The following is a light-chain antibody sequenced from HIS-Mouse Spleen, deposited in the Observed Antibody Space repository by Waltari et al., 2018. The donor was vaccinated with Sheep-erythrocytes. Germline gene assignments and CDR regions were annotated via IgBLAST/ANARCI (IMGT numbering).Light chain of an antibody. J-gene: IGLJ1*01. Sequence: QSALTQPRSVSGSPGQSVTISCTGTSSDVGGYHYVSWYQQHPGKAPKLMIYDVSKRPSGVPDRCAGSKSGNTASLTISGLQAEDEADYYCCSYAGSYNHVFATGTKVTVL. CDR2: DVS. CDR3: CSYAGSYNHV. CDR1: SSDVGGYHY. V-gene: IGLV2-11*01.